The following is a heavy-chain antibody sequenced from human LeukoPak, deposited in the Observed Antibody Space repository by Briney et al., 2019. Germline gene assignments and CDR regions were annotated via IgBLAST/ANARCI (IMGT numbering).Heavy chain of an antibody. J-gene: IGHJ4*02. CDR3: AKVSGSYFRYYYFDY. CDR2: ISGSGGST. Sequence: GGSLRLSCAASGFTFSSYAMSWVRQAPGKGLEWVSAISGSGGSTYYADSVKGRFTTSRDNSKNTLYLQMNSLRAEDTAVYYCAKVSGSYFRYYYFDYWGQGTLVTVSS. CDR1: GFTFSSYA. V-gene: IGHV3-23*01. D-gene: IGHD1-26*01.